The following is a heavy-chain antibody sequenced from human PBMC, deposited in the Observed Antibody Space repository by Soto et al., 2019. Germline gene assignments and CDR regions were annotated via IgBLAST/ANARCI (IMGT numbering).Heavy chain of an antibody. Sequence: QVQLQQWGAGLLKPSETLSLTCAVYGGSFSGYYWSWIRQPPGKGLEWVGEINHCGSTNYNPSLKRRVPISVATSKNQVSLKLSSVTAADTAVYYCASQTEGDYYFDYWGQGTLVTVSS. CDR3: ASQTEGDYYFDY. CDR1: GGSFSGYY. CDR2: INHCGST. D-gene: IGHD3-10*01. V-gene: IGHV4-34*01. J-gene: IGHJ4*02.